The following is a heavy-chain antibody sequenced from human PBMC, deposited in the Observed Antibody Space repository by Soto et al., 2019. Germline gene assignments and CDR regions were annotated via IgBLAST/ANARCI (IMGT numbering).Heavy chain of an antibody. Sequence: QVQLQASGPGLVKPSQTLSLTCPVSGGSISSGGYYWSWIRQHPGKGLEWIGYIYYSGSTYYNPSLKSRVTISLDTSKNQFSLKLSSVTAADTALYYWARAPRDGDYRHYYYGMDVWGQGTTVTVSS. CDR3: ARAPRDGDYRHYYYGMDV. D-gene: IGHD4-17*01. CDR1: GGSISSGGYY. CDR2: IYYSGST. J-gene: IGHJ6*02. V-gene: IGHV4-31*03.